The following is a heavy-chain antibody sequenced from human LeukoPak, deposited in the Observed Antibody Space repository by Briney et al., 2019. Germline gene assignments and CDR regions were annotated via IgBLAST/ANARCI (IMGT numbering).Heavy chain of an antibody. J-gene: IGHJ4*02. CDR1: GFTFSSYG. D-gene: IGHD3-3*01. V-gene: IGHV3-30*02. Sequence: GILRLSCAASGFTFSSYGMHWVRQAPGKGLEWVTFIRYDGSNKYYTDSVKARFTISRGNSKNTLYLQMNSLRAEDTAVYYCAKAAHYDFWSGYDYWGQGTVVTVSS. CDR3: AKAAHYDFWSGYDY. CDR2: IRYDGSNK.